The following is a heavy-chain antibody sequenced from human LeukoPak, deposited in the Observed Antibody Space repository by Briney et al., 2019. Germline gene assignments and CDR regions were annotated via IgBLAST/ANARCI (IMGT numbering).Heavy chain of an antibody. V-gene: IGHV3-11*01. CDR1: GFSFSDYY. CDR3: AKGGVVITTFDY. Sequence: GGSLRLSCAASGFSFSDYYMSWIRQAPGKGLEWVSSISSGGDIIYSADSVKGRFTISRDNAKNSLYLQMNSLRAEDTAVYYCAKGGVVITTFDYWGQGTLVTVSS. J-gene: IGHJ4*02. CDR2: ISSGGDII. D-gene: IGHD3-22*01.